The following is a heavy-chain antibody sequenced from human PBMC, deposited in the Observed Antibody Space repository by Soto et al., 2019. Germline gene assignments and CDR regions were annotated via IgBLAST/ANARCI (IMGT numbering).Heavy chain of an antibody. V-gene: IGHV4-39*01. J-gene: IGHJ5*02. Sequence: QLQLQESGPGLVKPSETLSLTCNVSGGSISSSSYYWGWIRQPPGKGLEWIASIYYSGHTYYNPSLKIRFTIALDMSKNQFSLKLSSVTAADPAVYYCAMSLWFGNPPILFDPWGQGTLVTVSS. CDR1: GGSISSSSYY. CDR3: AMSLWFGNPPILFDP. CDR2: IYYSGHT. D-gene: IGHD3-10*01.